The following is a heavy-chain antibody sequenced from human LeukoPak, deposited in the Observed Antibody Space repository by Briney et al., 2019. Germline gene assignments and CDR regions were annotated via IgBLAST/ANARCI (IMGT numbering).Heavy chain of an antibody. CDR1: GFTFSSYG. CDR2: IRYDGSSK. J-gene: IGHJ4*02. D-gene: IGHD3-3*01. CDR3: AKVLGSTFGVDLHDY. Sequence: PGGSLRLSCAASGFTFSSYGMRWVRQAPGKGLEWVAFIRYDGSSKYYADSVKGRFTISRDNSKNTLYLQTNSLRGEDTAVYYCAKVLGSTFGVDLHDYWGQGTLVTVSS. V-gene: IGHV3-30*02.